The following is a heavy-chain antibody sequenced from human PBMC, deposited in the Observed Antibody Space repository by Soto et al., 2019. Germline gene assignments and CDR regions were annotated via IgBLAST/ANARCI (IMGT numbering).Heavy chain of an antibody. J-gene: IGHJ4*02. CDR1: GFTFKTYS. CDR3: ATLQLGREEVFDS. V-gene: IGHV3-48*02. CDR2: ISETSIAI. Sequence: GGSLRLSCAASGFTFKTYSMKWVRQAPGKGLEWVSYISETSIAIYYRDSVKGRFTISRDNAKNTLYLQMNSLRDEDTAVYYCATLQLGREEVFDSWGQGTLVTVSS. D-gene: IGHD1-1*01.